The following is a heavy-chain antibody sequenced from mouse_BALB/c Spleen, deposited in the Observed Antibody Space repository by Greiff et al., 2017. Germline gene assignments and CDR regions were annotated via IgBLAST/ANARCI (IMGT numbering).Heavy chain of an antibody. CDR3: ARQTGPSCAY. CDR1: GFTFSSYT. CDR2: ISNGGGST. V-gene: IGHV5-12-2*01. Sequence: EVQLVESGGGLVQPGGSLKLSCAASGFTFSSYTMSWVRQTPEKRLEWVAYISNGGGSTYYPDTVKGRFTISRDNAKNTLYLQMSSLKSEDTAMYYCARQTGPSCAYWGQETLVTVSA. J-gene: IGHJ3*01.